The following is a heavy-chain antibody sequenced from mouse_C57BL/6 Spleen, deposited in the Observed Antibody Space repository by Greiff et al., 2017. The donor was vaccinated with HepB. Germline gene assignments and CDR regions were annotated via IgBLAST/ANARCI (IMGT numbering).Heavy chain of an antibody. CDR2: IWRGGST. Sequence: VQRVESGPGLVQPSQSLSITCTVSGFSLTSYGVHWVRQSPGKGLEWLGVIWRGGSTDYNAAFMSRLSITKDNSKSQVFFKMNSLQADDTAIYYCAKGGLRPEDYFDYWGQGTTLTVSS. V-gene: IGHV2-5*01. CDR1: GFSLTSYG. J-gene: IGHJ2*01. D-gene: IGHD2-4*01. CDR3: AKGGLRPEDYFDY.